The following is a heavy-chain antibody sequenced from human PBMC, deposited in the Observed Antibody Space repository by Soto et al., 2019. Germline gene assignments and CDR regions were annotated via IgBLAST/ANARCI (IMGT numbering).Heavy chain of an antibody. J-gene: IGHJ4*02. CDR2: ISSSSSYI. CDR1: GXTFSSYK. V-gene: IGHV3-21*01. Sequence: GSLRLSCAASGXTFSSYKMNWVRQAPGKGLEWVSSISSSSSYIYYADSVKGRFTISRDNAKKSLYLQMSSLRAEDTDVYYCARVHYYDSSAYYLWGQGTLVTVS. D-gene: IGHD3-22*01. CDR3: ARVHYYDSSAYYL.